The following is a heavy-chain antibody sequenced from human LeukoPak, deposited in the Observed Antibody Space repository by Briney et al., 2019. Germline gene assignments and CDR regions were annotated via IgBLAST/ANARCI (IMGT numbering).Heavy chain of an antibody. J-gene: IGHJ4*02. CDR1: GYSISSGYY. V-gene: IGHV4-38-2*01. D-gene: IGHD3-3*01. CDR3: ARKGFLEWLLLEFDY. CDR2: IYHSGST. Sequence: SETLSLTXAVSGYSISSGYYWGWIRQPPGKGLEWIRSIYHSGSTYYNPSLKSRVTISVDTSKNQFSLKLSSVTAADTAVYYCARKGFLEWLLLEFDYWGQGTLVTVSS.